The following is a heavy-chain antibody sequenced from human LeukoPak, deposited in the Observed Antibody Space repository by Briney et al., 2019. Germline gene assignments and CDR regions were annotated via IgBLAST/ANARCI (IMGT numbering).Heavy chain of an antibody. CDR1: GGSISSYY. J-gene: IGHJ4*02. Sequence: PSETLSLTCTVSGGSISSYYWSWIRQPPGKGLEWIAYIYSSGSTKYNPFLKSRVTISVDTSNNQFSLKLSSVTAADTAVYYCARTPRGYSYGHYFDYWGQGTLVTVSS. CDR3: ARTPRGYSYGHYFDY. V-gene: IGHV4-59*01. CDR2: IYSSGST. D-gene: IGHD5-18*01.